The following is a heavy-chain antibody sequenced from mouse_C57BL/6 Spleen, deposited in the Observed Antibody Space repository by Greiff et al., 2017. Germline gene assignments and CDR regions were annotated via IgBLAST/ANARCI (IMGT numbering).Heavy chain of an antibody. J-gene: IGHJ4*01. CDR3: ARRYYGSNAMDY. CDR2: IYPGDGDT. Sequence: VKLQESGPELVKPGASVKISCKASGYAFSSSWMNWVKQRPGKGLEWIGRIYPGDGDTNYNGKFKGKATLTADKSSSTAYMQLSSLTSEDSAVYFCARRYYGSNAMDYWGQGTSVTVSS. V-gene: IGHV1-82*01. D-gene: IGHD1-1*01. CDR1: GYAFSSSW.